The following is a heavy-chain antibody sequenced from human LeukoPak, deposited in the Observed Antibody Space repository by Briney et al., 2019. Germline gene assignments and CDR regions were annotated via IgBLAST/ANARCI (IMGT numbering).Heavy chain of an antibody. V-gene: IGHV4-59*01. Sequence: ETLSLTCTVSGGSISSYHWSWIRQPPGKGLDWIGHISDTGSTKYNPTLRSRVTISVDTSKSQLSLKVSSVTAADTAVYYCARDYGDYVGASDIWGQGTMVTVSS. CDR2: ISDTGST. CDR3: ARDYGDYVGASDI. J-gene: IGHJ3*02. D-gene: IGHD4-17*01. CDR1: GGSISSYH.